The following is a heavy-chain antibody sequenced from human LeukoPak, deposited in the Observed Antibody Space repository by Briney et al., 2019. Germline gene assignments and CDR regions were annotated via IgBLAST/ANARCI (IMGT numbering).Heavy chain of an antibody. D-gene: IGHD3-22*01. J-gene: IGHJ6*03. CDR3: ARHGALGHYYDSSGYHVTFDYMDV. CDR1: GDSISSGTYY. CDR2: IYYSGST. Sequence: SETLSLTCTVSGDSISSGTYYWIWIRQPPGKGLEWIGSIYYSGSTYYNPSLKSRVTISVDTSKNQFSLKLSSVTAADTAVYYCARHGALGHYYDSSGYHVTFDYMDVWGKGITVTISS. V-gene: IGHV4-39*01.